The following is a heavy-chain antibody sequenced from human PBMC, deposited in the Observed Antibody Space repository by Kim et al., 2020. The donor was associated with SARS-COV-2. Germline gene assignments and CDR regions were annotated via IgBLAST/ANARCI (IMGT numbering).Heavy chain of an antibody. Sequence: SETLSLTCTVSGGSISSGGYYWSWIRQHPGKGLEWIGYIYYSGSTYYNPSLKSRVTISVDTSKNQFSLKLSSVTAADTAVYYCARFDYGSGSYDPDIWGQGTLVTVSS. D-gene: IGHD3-10*01. J-gene: IGHJ4*02. V-gene: IGHV4-31*03. CDR3: ARFDYGSGSYDPDI. CDR1: GGSISSGGYY. CDR2: IYYSGST.